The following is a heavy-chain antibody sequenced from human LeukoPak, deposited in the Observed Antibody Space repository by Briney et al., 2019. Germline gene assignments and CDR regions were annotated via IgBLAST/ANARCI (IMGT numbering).Heavy chain of an antibody. J-gene: IGHJ4*02. CDR1: GFTFSSYA. V-gene: IGHV3-23*01. CDR3: ARETVYGGPDY. D-gene: IGHD1-14*01. CDR2: LSANGSVT. Sequence: SGGSLRLSCAASGFTFSSYAMNWVRQAPGQGLEWVSGLSANGSVTFYARPVRGRFTISRDNSKNTLYLQMNSLRAEDTAVYYCARETVYGGPDYWGQGTLVTVSS.